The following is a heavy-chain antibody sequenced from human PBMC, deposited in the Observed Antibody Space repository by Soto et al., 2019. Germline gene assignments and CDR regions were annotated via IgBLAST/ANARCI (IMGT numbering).Heavy chain of an antibody. D-gene: IGHD2-2*01. V-gene: IGHV1-69*04. Sequence: ASVKVSCKASGGTFSSYTISWVRQAPGQGLEWMGRIIPILGIANYAQKFQGRVTITADKSTSTAYMELSSLRSEDTAVYYCARDLGYCSSTSCRDYWGQGTLVTVSS. J-gene: IGHJ4*02. CDR2: IIPILGIA. CDR3: ARDLGYCSSTSCRDY. CDR1: GGTFSSYT.